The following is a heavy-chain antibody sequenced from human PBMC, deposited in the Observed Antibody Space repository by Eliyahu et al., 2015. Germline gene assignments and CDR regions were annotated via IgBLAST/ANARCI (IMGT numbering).Heavy chain of an antibody. V-gene: IGHV1-46*03. J-gene: IGHJ4*02. CDR3: ARAYGDHDDY. CDR1: GYTFTSXY. Sequence: QVQLVQSGAEVKKPGASXKVSCKASGYTFTSXYMHXVRQAPGQGLEWMGIINPSGGSTSYAQKFQGRVTMTRDTSTSTVYMELSSLRSEDTAVYYCARAYGDHDDYWGQGTLVTVSS. CDR2: INPSGGST. D-gene: IGHD4-17*01.